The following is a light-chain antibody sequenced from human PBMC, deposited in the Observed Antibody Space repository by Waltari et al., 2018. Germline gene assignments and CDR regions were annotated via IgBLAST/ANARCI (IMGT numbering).Light chain of an antibody. Sequence: QSALTQPPSASGSPGQSVTISCTGPSSDIGGYNFVSWFQHHPAKAPKLMIYEVSKRPSGVPDRFSGSKSGNTASLTVSGLQAEDEADYYCSSYAGSKTLIFGGGTKLTVL. CDR3: SSYAGSKTLI. V-gene: IGLV2-8*01. CDR1: SSDIGGYNF. J-gene: IGLJ2*01. CDR2: EVS.